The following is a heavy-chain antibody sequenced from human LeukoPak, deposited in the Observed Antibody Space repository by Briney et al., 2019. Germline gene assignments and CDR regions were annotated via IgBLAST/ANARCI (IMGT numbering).Heavy chain of an antibody. CDR1: GGTFSSYG. CDR3: ARDLHGVEAAAGSGMDV. Sequence: ASVKVSCKASGGTFSSYGISWVRQAPGQGLEWMGRIIPILGIANYAQKFQGRVTITADKSTSTAYMELSSLRSEDTAVYYCARDLHGVEAAAGSGMDVWSQGTTVTVSS. CDR2: IIPILGIA. V-gene: IGHV1-69*04. J-gene: IGHJ6*02. D-gene: IGHD6-13*01.